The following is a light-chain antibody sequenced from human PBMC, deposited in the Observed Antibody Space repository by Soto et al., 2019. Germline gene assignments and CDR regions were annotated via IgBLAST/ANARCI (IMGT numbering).Light chain of an antibody. CDR1: SSDVGGYNY. CDR3: SSYAGSSTV. V-gene: IGLV2-14*01. Sequence: QSALTQPASVSGSPGQSITISCTGTSSDVGGYNYVSWYQQHPGKAPKVMIYEVSNRPSGVSNRFSGSKSGNTASLTISGLQAEDEADYYCSSYAGSSTVFGTGTKLTVL. CDR2: EVS. J-gene: IGLJ1*01.